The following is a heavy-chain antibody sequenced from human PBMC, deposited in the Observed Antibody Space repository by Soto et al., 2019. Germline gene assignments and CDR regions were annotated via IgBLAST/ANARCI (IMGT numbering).Heavy chain of an antibody. CDR2: ISSSGTTI. CDR3: VRFGGAAAGPGDY. J-gene: IGHJ4*02. V-gene: IGHV3-48*03. CDR1: EFTFSSYE. Sequence: VGSLRLSCVASEFTFSSYEMNWVRQAPGKGLEWVSYISSSGTTIYYTDSVKGRFTISRDNAKKSLYLQMNSLRAEDTAVYYCVRFGGAAAGPGDYWGQRTLVTVSS. D-gene: IGHD6-13*01.